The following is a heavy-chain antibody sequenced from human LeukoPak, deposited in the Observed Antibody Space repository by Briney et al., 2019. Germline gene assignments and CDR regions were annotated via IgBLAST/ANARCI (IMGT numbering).Heavy chain of an antibody. V-gene: IGHV3-21*01. CDR1: GFTFSSYS. D-gene: IGHD3-10*01. Sequence: GGSLRLSCAASGFTFSSYSMNWVRQAPGKGLEWVSSISSTSGYIYYADSVKGRFTISRDNAKNSVYLQMNSLRAEDTAVYYCARARVGYWYFDLWGRGTLVTVSS. J-gene: IGHJ2*01. CDR3: ARARVGYWYFDL. CDR2: ISSTSGYI.